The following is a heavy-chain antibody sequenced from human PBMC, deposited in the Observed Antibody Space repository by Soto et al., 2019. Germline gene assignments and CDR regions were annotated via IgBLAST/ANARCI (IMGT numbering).Heavy chain of an antibody. J-gene: IGHJ4*02. CDR1: GYTFSNYG. Sequence: GASVKVSCKTSGYTFSNYGITWVRQAPGQPLEWLGWISLYSDGTNYAQKLQGRVTMTTDTSTSTAYMELRSLRSDDTAVYYCARGLYYYDSSGYYSYWGQGTLVTVSS. V-gene: IGHV1-18*01. CDR2: ISLYSDGT. D-gene: IGHD3-22*01. CDR3: ARGLYYYDSSGYYSY.